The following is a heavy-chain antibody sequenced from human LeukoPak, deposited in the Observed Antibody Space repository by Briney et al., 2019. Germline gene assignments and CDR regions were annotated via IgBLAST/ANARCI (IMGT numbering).Heavy chain of an antibody. Sequence: PGGSLRLSCAASGFTFSTYEMNWVRQAPGKGLEWVSYISSSGSTIDYADSVKGRFTISRDNAKNSLYLQMNSLRAEDTAVYYCARGGGLAYLFNASDIWGQGTMVTVSS. J-gene: IGHJ3*02. CDR2: ISSSGSTI. D-gene: IGHD2/OR15-2a*01. CDR1: GFTFSTYE. CDR3: ARGGGLAYLFNASDI. V-gene: IGHV3-48*03.